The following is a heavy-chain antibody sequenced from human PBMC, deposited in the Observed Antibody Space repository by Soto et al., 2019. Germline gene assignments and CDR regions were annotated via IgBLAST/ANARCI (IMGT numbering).Heavy chain of an antibody. D-gene: IGHD3-22*01. V-gene: IGHV3-74*01. CDR1: GFTFNIYT. CDR2: INSDGSST. Sequence: PGGSLRLSCAASGFTFNIYTMSWVRQAPGKGLVWVSRINSDGSSTSYADSVKGRFTISRDNAKNTLYLQMNSLRAEDTAVYYCARAYDSSGYDYFDYWGQGTLVTVSS. CDR3: ARAYDSSGYDYFDY. J-gene: IGHJ4*02.